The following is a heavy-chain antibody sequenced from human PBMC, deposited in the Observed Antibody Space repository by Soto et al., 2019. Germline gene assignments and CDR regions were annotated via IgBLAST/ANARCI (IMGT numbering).Heavy chain of an antibody. CDR3: AREPGIAVAGTPYYHYYYGMDV. Sequence: ASVKVSCKASGYTFTSYYMHWVRQAPGQGLEWMGIINPSGGSTSYAQKFQGRVTMTRDTSTSTVYMELSSLRSEDTAVYYCAREPGIAVAGTPYYHYYYGMDVWGQGTTVTVSS. CDR1: GYTFTSYY. J-gene: IGHJ6*02. V-gene: IGHV1-46*01. D-gene: IGHD6-19*01. CDR2: INPSGGST.